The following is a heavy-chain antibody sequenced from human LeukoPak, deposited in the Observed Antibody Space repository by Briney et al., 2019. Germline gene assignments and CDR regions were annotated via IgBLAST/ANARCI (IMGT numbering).Heavy chain of an antibody. CDR1: GGSISSSYYY. D-gene: IGHD5-24*01. J-gene: IGHJ4*02. CDR3: AREKRDVHNSRLGFDH. Sequence: SETLSLTCTVSGGSISSSYYYWGWIRQPPGKGLEWIGSIYYSGSTYYNPSLKSRVTISVDTSNQFSLRVSSVTAADTAVYYCAREKRDVHNSRLGFDHWGQGTLVTVSS. CDR2: IYYSGST. V-gene: IGHV4-39*07.